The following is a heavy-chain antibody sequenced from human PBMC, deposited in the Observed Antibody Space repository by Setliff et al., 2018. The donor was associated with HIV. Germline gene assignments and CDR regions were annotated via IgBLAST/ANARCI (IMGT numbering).Heavy chain of an antibody. D-gene: IGHD4-4*01. J-gene: IGHJ3*02. CDR2: INYDERSK. Sequence: GGSLRPSCAASGLTFSVHGMRWVRQAPGKGLEWVAFINYDERSKYYADSVKGRVSISRDNSNNTVDLHMSSLRTEETAVYYCAKDGDYRNGDYDAFDIWGLGTMVTVSS. V-gene: IGHV3-30*02. CDR1: GLTFSVHG. CDR3: AKDGDYRNGDYDAFDI.